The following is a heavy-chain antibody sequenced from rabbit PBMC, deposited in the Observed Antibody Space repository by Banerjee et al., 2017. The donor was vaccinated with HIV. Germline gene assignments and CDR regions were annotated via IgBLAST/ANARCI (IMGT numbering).Heavy chain of an antibody. V-gene: IGHV1S45*01. CDR2: IYTGSSGST. CDR3: ARDFHVGAFFWAL. CDR1: GFSFSSSYH. D-gene: IGHD5-1*01. Sequence: QEQLVESGGGLVQPEGSLTLTCTASGFSFSSSYHMCWVRQAPGKGLEWIGCIYTGSSGSTYYASWVNGRLTISKTSSTTVTLQMTSLTAADTATYFCARDFHVGAFFWALWGPGTLVTVS. J-gene: IGHJ4*01.